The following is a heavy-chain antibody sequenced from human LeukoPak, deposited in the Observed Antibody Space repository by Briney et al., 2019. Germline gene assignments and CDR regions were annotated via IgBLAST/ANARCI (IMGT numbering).Heavy chain of an antibody. J-gene: IGHJ4*02. Sequence: PGGSLRLSCAASGFTFSSYGMHWVRQAPGKGLEWVAVISYDGSNKYYADSVKGRFTISRDNSKNTLFLQMNSLRVEDTAVYYCAKDRYCDGGTCSGGFDYWGQGSLVIVSS. CDR1: GFTFSSYG. CDR2: ISYDGSNK. D-gene: IGHD2-15*01. V-gene: IGHV3-30*18. CDR3: AKDRYCDGGTCSGGFDY.